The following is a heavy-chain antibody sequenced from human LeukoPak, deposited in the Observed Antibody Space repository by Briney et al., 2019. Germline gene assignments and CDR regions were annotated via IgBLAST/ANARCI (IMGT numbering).Heavy chain of an antibody. D-gene: IGHD3-16*01. CDR3: ATSSRAYYDYVWGSERGAFDI. CDR1: GGSISSSSYY. Sequence: SETLSLTCTVSGGSISSSSYYWGWIRQPPGTGLEWIGSIYYSGSTYYNPSLKSRVTISVDTSKNQFSLKLSSVTAADTAVYYCATSSRAYYDYVWGSERGAFDIWGQGTMVTVSS. J-gene: IGHJ3*02. CDR2: IYYSGST. V-gene: IGHV4-39*01.